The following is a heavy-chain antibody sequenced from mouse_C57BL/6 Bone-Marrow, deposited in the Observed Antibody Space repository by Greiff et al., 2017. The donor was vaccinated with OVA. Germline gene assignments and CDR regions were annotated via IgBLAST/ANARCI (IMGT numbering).Heavy chain of an antibody. Sequence: EVKLVESGGGLVQPGGSLSLSCAASGFTFTDYYMSWVRQPPGTALEWLGFIRNKANGYTTAYSASVKGRFTISRDNSQSILYLQMHALRAEDSAAYYCARYGDYYGSSYGYWYFDVWGTGTTVTVSS. CDR3: ARYGDYYGSSYGYWYFDV. J-gene: IGHJ1*03. CDR2: IRNKANGYTT. V-gene: IGHV7-3*01. D-gene: IGHD1-1*01. CDR1: GFTFTDYY.